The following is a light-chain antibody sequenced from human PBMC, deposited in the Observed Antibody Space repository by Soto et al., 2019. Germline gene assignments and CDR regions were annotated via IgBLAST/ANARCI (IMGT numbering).Light chain of an antibody. V-gene: IGKV1-5*03. CDR3: QQYNSYPLT. CDR1: QSISSW. CDR2: QAS. J-gene: IGKJ4*01. Sequence: DIQMTQSPSTLSASVGDRVTITCRASQSISSWLGWYQQKPGKAPKVLIYQASSLESGVPSRFSGSGSGTEFTLTISSLQPDDFATYYCQQYNSYPLTFGGGTKVESK.